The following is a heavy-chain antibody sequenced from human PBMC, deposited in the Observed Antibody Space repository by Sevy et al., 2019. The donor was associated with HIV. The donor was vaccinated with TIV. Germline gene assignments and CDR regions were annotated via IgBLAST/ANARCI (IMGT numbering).Heavy chain of an antibody. Sequence: SETLSLTCTVSGGSISSYYWNWIRQSPGKGLEWIGDIYYSGGTTYNPSPRSRVTISVDMSRKQFSLRLASVTAADTAMFYCARGLKIGSGFDYWGQGILVTVSS. CDR3: ARGLKIGSGFDY. CDR2: IYYSGGT. V-gene: IGHV4-59*01. D-gene: IGHD6-19*01. J-gene: IGHJ4*02. CDR1: GGSISSYY.